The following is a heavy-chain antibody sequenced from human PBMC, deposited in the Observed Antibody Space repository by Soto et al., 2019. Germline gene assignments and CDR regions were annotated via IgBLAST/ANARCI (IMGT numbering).Heavy chain of an antibody. CDR2: IYYGGST. D-gene: IGHD5-12*01. Sequence: SETLSLTCTVSGGSISSDDYYWSWIRQPPGKGLEWIGYIYYGGSTYYNPSLKSRVFMSIDTSKNQFFLKLTSVTAADTAVYYCARGVVQVATTFDAFDIWGQGTMVTVSS. V-gene: IGHV4-30-4*01. CDR3: ARGVVQVATTFDAFDI. CDR1: GGSISSDDYY. J-gene: IGHJ3*02.